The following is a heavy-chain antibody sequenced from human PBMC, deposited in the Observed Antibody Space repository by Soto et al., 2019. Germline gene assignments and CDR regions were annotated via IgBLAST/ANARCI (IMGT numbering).Heavy chain of an antibody. D-gene: IGHD1-1*01. CDR1: GGSLSGYY. J-gene: IGHJ4*02. CDR2: IHHSGSI. Sequence: QVQLQQWGAGLFKPSETLSLTCAVYGGSLSGYYWTWIRRPPGKGLEWIGEIHHSGSINYNSSLKSRVTISADTSKNQFFLKLSSVTAADTAVYYCSRGGDAYKAGNYWGQGTLVTVSS. V-gene: IGHV4-34*01. CDR3: SRGGDAYKAGNY.